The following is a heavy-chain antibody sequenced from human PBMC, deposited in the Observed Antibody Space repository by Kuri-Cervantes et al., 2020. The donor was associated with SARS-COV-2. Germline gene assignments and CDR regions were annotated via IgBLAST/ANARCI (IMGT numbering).Heavy chain of an antibody. Sequence: ASVKVSCKASGYTFTGYYMHWVRQAPGQGLEWMGWINPNSGGTNYAQKFQGRVTMTRDTPISTAYMELSRLRSDDTAVYYCASSGITGTLTGFDYWGQGTLVTVSS. V-gene: IGHV1-2*02. CDR2: INPNSGGT. CDR3: ASSGITGTLTGFDY. J-gene: IGHJ4*02. CDR1: GYTFTGYY. D-gene: IGHD1/OR15-1a*01.